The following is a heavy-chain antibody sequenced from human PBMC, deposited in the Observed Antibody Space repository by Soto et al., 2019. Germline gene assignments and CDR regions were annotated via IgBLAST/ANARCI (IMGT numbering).Heavy chain of an antibody. D-gene: IGHD1-26*01. CDR3: AKDMGASNYYYYGMDV. CDR2: ISRDATYR. Sequence: LRLSCAVSGFNVSGYSMSWVRQAPGKGLEWVSSISRDATYRYYTDSVKGRFTISRGNAKNTLYLQMNSLRAEDTAVYYCAKDMGASNYYYYGMDVWGQGTTVTVSS. V-gene: IGHV3-21*04. CDR1: GFNVSGYS. J-gene: IGHJ6*02.